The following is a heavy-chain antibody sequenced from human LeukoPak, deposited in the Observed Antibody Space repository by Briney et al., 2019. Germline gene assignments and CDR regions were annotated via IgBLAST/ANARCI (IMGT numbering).Heavy chain of an antibody. Sequence: GSLRLSCAASGFTFSSYWMSWVRQPPGKGLEWIGSIYYSGSTYYNPSLKSRVTISVDTSKNQFSLNLSSVTAADTAVYYCARLYYDSSGYYQICYFDYWGQGTLVTVSS. CDR2: IYYSGST. D-gene: IGHD3-22*01. J-gene: IGHJ4*02. V-gene: IGHV4-39*01. CDR1: GFTFSSYW. CDR3: ARLYYDSSGYYQICYFDY.